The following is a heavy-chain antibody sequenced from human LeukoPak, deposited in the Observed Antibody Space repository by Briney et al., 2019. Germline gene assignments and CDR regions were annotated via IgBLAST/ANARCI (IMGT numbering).Heavy chain of an antibody. CDR1: GFTFSVSA. Sequence: PGGSLGLSCAASGFTFSVSAVHRVRPASGGGLECVVHIRSRADSYATTYAESVKGRFTISRDESENTEYLQINSLKTEGTAVYYCARLIITSVMVVPATGYWGQGTLVTVSS. CDR3: ARLIITSVMVVPATGY. CDR2: IRSRADSYAT. D-gene: IGHD2-15*01. V-gene: IGHV3-73*01. J-gene: IGHJ4*02.